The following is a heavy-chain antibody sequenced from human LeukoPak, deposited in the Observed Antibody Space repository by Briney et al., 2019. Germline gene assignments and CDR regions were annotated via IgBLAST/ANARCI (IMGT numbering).Heavy chain of an antibody. Sequence: GGSLRLSCAASGFTFSSYAMSWVRQAPGKGLEWVSAISGSGGSTYYADSVKGRFTLSRDNSKNTLYLQMNSLRAEDTAVYYCAKGGLRYSSPPFDPWGQGTLVTVSS. CDR2: ISGSGGST. V-gene: IGHV3-23*01. J-gene: IGHJ5*02. CDR3: AKGGLRYSSPPFDP. D-gene: IGHD3-9*01. CDR1: GFTFSSYA.